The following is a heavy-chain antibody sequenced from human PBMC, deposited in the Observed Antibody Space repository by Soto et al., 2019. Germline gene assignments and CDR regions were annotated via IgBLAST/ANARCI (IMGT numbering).Heavy chain of an antibody. CDR1: GFTFNSYA. D-gene: IGHD3-10*01. J-gene: IGHJ4*02. Sequence: EVQLLESGGGLVQPGGSLRLSCGGSGFTFNSYAMTWVRQSPGKGLEWVSALSGSGGTTYYANSVKGRFTISRDQSKDKLYLQMYSLRAEDTAIYYCAKDRHYGSGTYSDSYLDYWGQGTLVTVSS. CDR2: LSGSGGTT. V-gene: IGHV3-23*01. CDR3: AKDRHYGSGTYSDSYLDY.